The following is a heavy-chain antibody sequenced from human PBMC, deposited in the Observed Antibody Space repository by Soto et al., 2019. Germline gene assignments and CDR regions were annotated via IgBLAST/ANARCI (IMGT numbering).Heavy chain of an antibody. J-gene: IGHJ6*02. D-gene: IGHD6-13*01. CDR2: GYYGGRN. CDR3: ARHGAYSTSVYYYYGMDV. Sequence: QVHLQESGPGLVKPSETLSLTCTVSGGFINNSAYYWGWIRQPPGKGLDWIASGYYGGRNYYNPSLKSRVTFSLDTWKSRFSLELSSVTAADTAVYYCARHGAYSTSVYYYYGMDVWGQGTTVTVSS. V-gene: IGHV4-39*01. CDR1: GGFINNSAYY.